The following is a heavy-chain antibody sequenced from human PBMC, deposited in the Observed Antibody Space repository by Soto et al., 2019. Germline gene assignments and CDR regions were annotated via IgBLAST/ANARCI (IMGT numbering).Heavy chain of an antibody. V-gene: IGHV3-30*18. J-gene: IGHJ4*02. Sequence: AGGSLRLSCAASGFTFSSYGMHWVRQAPGKGLEWVAVISYDGSNKYYADSVKGRFTISRDNSKNTLYLQMNSLRAEDTAVYYCAKSGSRTVAGIDYWGQGTLVTVSS. CDR1: GFTFSSYG. CDR3: AKSGSRTVAGIDY. D-gene: IGHD6-19*01. CDR2: ISYDGSNK.